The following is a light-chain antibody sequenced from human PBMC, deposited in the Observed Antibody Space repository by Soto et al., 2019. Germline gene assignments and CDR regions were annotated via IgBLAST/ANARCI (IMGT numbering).Light chain of an antibody. CDR3: QQFNNHLGT. CDR1: QGIGGS. CDR2: LGA. Sequence: AIQLTQSPSSLSASIGDTATLTCRASQGIGGSLAWYQHKPGKTPRLLIYLGATLDNGVPSRFSGSGSGTDSTLTSSSLQPEDVATYYCQQFNNHLGTFGQGTKVEIK. J-gene: IGKJ2*01. V-gene: IGKV1D-13*01.